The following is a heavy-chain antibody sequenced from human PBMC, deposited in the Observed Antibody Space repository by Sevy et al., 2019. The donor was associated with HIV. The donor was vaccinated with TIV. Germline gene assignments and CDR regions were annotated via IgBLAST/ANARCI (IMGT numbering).Heavy chain of an antibody. CDR1: GFTFTSYA. D-gene: IGHD2-15*01. Sequence: GGSLRLSCAASGFTFTSYAMNWVRQAPGKGLDWVSSISGSGSSTYYADSMEGRFTISRDNSKNTLSLQMNSLRADDTAVYYCAKGYCSGGSCPRDYYYYGMDVWGQGTTVTVSS. V-gene: IGHV3-23*01. CDR3: AKGYCSGGSCPRDYYYYGMDV. J-gene: IGHJ6*02. CDR2: ISGSGSST.